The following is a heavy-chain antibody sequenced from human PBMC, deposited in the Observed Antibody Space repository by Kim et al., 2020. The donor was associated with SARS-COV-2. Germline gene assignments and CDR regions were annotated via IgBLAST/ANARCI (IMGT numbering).Heavy chain of an antibody. CDR3: ARSFYYDSSGYPLYYGMDV. J-gene: IGHJ6*02. V-gene: IGHV4-59*13. CDR1: GGSISSYY. CDR2: IYNSGST. D-gene: IGHD3-22*01. Sequence: SETLSPTCTVSGGSISSYYWSWIRQPPGKGLEWFGYIYNSGSTNYNPSLKSRVTISIDTSRNQFSLKLSSVTAADTAVYFCARSFYYDSSGYPLYYGMDVWGQGTTVTVSS.